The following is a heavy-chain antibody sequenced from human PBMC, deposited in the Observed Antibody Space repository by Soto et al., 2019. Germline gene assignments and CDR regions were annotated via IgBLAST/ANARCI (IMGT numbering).Heavy chain of an antibody. CDR1: GFTFSSYW. CDR3: ARALYSSSWYLFDQYYYDGMDV. V-gene: IGHV3-74*01. D-gene: IGHD6-13*01. CDR2: INSDGSST. Sequence: EVQLVESGGGLVQPGGSLRLSCAASGFTFSSYWMHWVRQAPGKGLVWVSRINSDGSSTSYADSVKGRFTISRDNAKNTLYLQMNSLRAEDTAVYYCARALYSSSWYLFDQYYYDGMDVWGQGSTVTVSS. J-gene: IGHJ6*02.